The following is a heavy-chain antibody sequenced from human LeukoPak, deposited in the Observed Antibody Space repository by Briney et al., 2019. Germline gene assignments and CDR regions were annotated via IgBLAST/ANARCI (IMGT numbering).Heavy chain of an antibody. Sequence: PSETLSLTCAVYGGSFSGYYWSWIRQPPGKGLEWIGEINHSGGTNYNPSLKSRVTISVDTSKNQFSLKLSSVTAADTAVYYCARGNIAVAGTGFDYWGQGTLVTVSS. D-gene: IGHD6-19*01. CDR3: ARGNIAVAGTGFDY. CDR1: GGSFSGYY. J-gene: IGHJ4*02. CDR2: INHSGGT. V-gene: IGHV4-34*01.